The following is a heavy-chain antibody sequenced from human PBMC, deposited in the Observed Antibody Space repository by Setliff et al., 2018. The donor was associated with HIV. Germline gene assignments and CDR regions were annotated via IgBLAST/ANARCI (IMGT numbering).Heavy chain of an antibody. CDR1: GGSFSGYY. V-gene: IGHV4-34*01. CDR3: ARDWNHYFYYMDV. Sequence: SETLSLTCAVYGGSFSGYYWSWIRQPPGKGLEWIGEINHSGSTNYNPSLKSRVTISVDTSKNQFSLKLPSVTAADTAVYYCARDWNHYFYYMDVWGKGTTVTVSS. CDR2: INHSGST. J-gene: IGHJ6*03. D-gene: IGHD1-1*01.